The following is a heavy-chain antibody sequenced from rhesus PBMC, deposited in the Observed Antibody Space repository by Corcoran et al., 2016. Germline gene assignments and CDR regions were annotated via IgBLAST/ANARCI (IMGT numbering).Heavy chain of an antibody. Sequence: QLQLQESGPGLVKPSETLSVTCAVSGGSISSSYWRWIRQAPGKGLEWIGYLYGSGSRTNYNPSLKSRGTIARDTAKTQCSLKRSSVTAADTAVYYCASDIVVVFTAMHAFDFWGQGLRVTVSS. D-gene: IGHD2-27*01. CDR3: ASDIVVVFTAMHAFDF. V-gene: IGHV4-169*02. J-gene: IGHJ3*01. CDR2: LYGSGSRT. CDR1: GGSISSSY.